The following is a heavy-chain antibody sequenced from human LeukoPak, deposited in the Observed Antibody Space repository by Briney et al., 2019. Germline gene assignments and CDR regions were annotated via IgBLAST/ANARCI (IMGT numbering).Heavy chain of an antibody. V-gene: IGHV4-34*01. CDR3: ASQKAGTGDY. Sequence: SETLSLTCAVYGESFSGYYWSWIRQPPGKGLEWIGEINHGESSNYNPSLKSRLTMSVDTSKNQFSLKLSSVTAADTAVYYCASQKAGTGDYWGQGTLVTVSS. CDR1: GESFSGYY. D-gene: IGHD6-19*01. J-gene: IGHJ4*02. CDR2: INHGESS.